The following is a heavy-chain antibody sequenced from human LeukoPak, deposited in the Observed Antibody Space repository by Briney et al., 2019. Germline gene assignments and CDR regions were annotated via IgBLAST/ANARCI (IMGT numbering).Heavy chain of an antibody. CDR3: ARVEAYDILTGYYLNWFDP. CDR2: IIPIFGTA. V-gene: IGHV1-69*06. Sequence: SVKVSCKASRGTFSSYAINWVRQAPGQGLEWMGGIIPIFGTANYAQKFQGRVTITADKSTSTAYMELSSLRSEDTAVYYCARVEAYDILTGYYLNWFDPWGQGTLVTVSS. J-gene: IGHJ5*02. D-gene: IGHD3-9*01. CDR1: RGTFSSYA.